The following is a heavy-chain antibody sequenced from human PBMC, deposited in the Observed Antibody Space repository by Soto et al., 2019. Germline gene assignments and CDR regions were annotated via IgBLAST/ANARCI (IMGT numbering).Heavy chain of an antibody. CDR1: GYTFTSYA. Sequence: ASVKVSCKASGYTFTSYAIHWVRQAPGQRLEWMAWINAGNGNTRYSRKFQDRVTLTRDTSASTAYMDLSSLTSEDTALYYCARGGDGALIVDWGQGTLVTVSS. CDR2: INAGNGNT. CDR3: ARGGDGALIVD. V-gene: IGHV1-3*01. J-gene: IGHJ4*02. D-gene: IGHD1-26*01.